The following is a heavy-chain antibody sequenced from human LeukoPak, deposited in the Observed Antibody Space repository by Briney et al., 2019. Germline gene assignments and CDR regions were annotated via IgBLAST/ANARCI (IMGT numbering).Heavy chain of an antibody. V-gene: IGHV3-21*01. CDR1: GFILSNR. CDR2: INNVASHI. J-gene: IGHJ4*02. D-gene: IGHD2/OR15-2a*01. CDR3: TRDATYYLRYGYFDY. Sequence: PGGSLRLSCAASGFILSNRMNWVRQAPGKGLEWVSSINNVASHIYYAGSVRGRFTISRDNAKNSVYLQMNSLRAEDTAVYYCTRDATYYLRYGYFDYWGQGTLVTVSS.